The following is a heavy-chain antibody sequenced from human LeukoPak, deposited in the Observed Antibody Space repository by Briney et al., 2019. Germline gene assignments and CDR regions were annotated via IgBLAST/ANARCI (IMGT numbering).Heavy chain of an antibody. CDR1: GYTFISHW. Sequence: GESLKISCKASGYTFISHWIGWVRQMPGKGLEWMGIIYPGDSDTRYSPSFQGQVTISVDKSISTAYLQWSSLKASDTAMYYCARQSLSYYYGSGSYRHYYYYYMDVWGKGTTVTVSS. CDR3: ARQSLSYYYGSGSYRHYYYYYMDV. CDR2: IYPGDSDT. J-gene: IGHJ6*03. V-gene: IGHV5-51*01. D-gene: IGHD3-10*01.